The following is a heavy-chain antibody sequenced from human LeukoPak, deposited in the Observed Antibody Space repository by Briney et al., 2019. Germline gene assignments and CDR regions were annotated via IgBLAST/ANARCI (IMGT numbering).Heavy chain of an antibody. Sequence: GGSLKLSCAASGFTFSSYGMHWVRQAPGKGLEWVAVISYDGSNKYYADSVKGRFTISRDNSKNTLYLQMNSLRAEDTAVYYCARDYLEDSSPPYYFDYWGQGTLVTVSS. V-gene: IGHV3-30*03. D-gene: IGHD6-6*01. CDR2: ISYDGSNK. CDR1: GFTFSSYG. CDR3: ARDYLEDSSPPYYFDY. J-gene: IGHJ4*02.